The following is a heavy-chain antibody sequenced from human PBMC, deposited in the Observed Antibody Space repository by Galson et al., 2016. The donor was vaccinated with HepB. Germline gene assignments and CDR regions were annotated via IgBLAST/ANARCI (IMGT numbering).Heavy chain of an antibody. V-gene: IGHV4-39*02. CDR1: GASIDNSSYY. CDR2: IYYSGST. D-gene: IGHD2/OR15-2a*01. CDR3: ARTRSPGLRGSQSGPKYYFDN. Sequence: SETLSLTCTVSGASIDNSSYYWGWIRQPPGKGLEWIGSIYYSGSTPYNPSLKSRLTISLDTSKNHFSLKLTSVTAADTAVYYCARTRSPGLRGSQSGPKYYFDNWGQGILVTVSS. J-gene: IGHJ4*02.